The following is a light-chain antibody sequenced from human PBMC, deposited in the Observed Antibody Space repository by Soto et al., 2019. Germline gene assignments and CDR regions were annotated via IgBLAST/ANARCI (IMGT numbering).Light chain of an antibody. CDR3: CSYAGSATYV. CDR2: EGT. CDR1: SSDVGDYNF. Sequence: QSALTQPASVSGSPGQSIIISCTGTSSDVGDYNFVSWYQQHPGKAPKLMIYEGTKRPSGVSNRFSGSKSGNTASLTISGLQAEDEADYYCCSYAGSATYVFGTGTKLTVL. J-gene: IGLJ1*01. V-gene: IGLV2-23*01.